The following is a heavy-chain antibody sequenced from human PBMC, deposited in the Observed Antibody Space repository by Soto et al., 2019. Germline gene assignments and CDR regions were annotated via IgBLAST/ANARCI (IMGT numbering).Heavy chain of an antibody. D-gene: IGHD2-2*01. CDR2: ISQSGSI. V-gene: IGHV4-34*01. J-gene: IGHJ5*02. CDR3: ARGALRGSPNMRTRFDP. CDR1: GGSFSGYS. Sequence: QVQLQSWGAGLLKPSETLSLTCAVYGGSFSGYSWSWIRQSPGKGLVWIGEISQSGSIHFNPSLKSRGTMSVDTSKSQFSLQVSSVTAADTAVDYCARGALRGSPNMRTRFDPWGQGTLVTVSS.